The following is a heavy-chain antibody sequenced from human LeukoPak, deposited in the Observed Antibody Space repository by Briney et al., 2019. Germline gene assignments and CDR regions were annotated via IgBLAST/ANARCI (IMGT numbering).Heavy chain of an antibody. CDR2: ISWNSGSI. CDR3: AKSLRVSSGPSRD. CDR1: GFTFDDYA. Sequence: GRSLRLSCAASGFTFDDYAMHWVRQAPGKGLEGVSGISWNSGSIVYADSVKGRFTISRDNAKNSLYLQMNSLRAEDTALYYCAKSLRVSSGPSRDWGQGTLVTVSS. D-gene: IGHD3-22*01. V-gene: IGHV3-9*01. J-gene: IGHJ4*02.